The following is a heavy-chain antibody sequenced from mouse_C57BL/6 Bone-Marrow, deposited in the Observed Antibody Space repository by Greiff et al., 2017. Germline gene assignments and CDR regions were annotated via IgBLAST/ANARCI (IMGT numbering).Heavy chain of an antibody. J-gene: IGHJ4*01. Sequence: EVKLMESGGGLVKPGGSLKLSCAASGFTFSSYAMSWVRPTPEKRLEWVATISDGGSYTYYPDNVKGRFTISRDNAKNNLYLQMSHLKSEDTAMYYCAREYYGSSPMDYWGQGTSVTVSS. CDR3: AREYYGSSPMDY. CDR2: ISDGGSYT. V-gene: IGHV5-4*01. D-gene: IGHD1-1*01. CDR1: GFTFSSYA.